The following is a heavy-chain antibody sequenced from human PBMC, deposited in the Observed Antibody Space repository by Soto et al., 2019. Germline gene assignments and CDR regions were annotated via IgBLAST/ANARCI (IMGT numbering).Heavy chain of an antibody. V-gene: IGHV3-11*01. J-gene: IGHJ4*02. CDR1: GFTFSDYY. CDR3: AGSSLTYFDF. CDR2: ISGSGSTT. Sequence: PGGSLRLSCTASGFTFSDYYMCWLRQAPGKGLEWLAYISGSGSTTYYTDSVKGRFAISRDNARTSLYLQINSLRVEDSAVYYCAGSSLTYFDFLGLGTLVPISS.